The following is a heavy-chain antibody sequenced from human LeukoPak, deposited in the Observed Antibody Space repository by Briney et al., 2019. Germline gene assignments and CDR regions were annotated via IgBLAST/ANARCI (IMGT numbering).Heavy chain of an antibody. CDR1: GFAVSSNY. CDR3: ARDSMSAAAGYYYGMDV. J-gene: IGHJ6*02. CDR2: IYSGGST. Sequence: GGSLRLSCAASGFAVSSNYMSWVRQAPGKGLERVSVIYSGGSTYYADSVKGRFTISRDNSKNTLYLQMNSLRAEDTAVYYCARDSMSAAAGYYYGMDVWGQGTTVTVSS. V-gene: IGHV3-66*01. D-gene: IGHD6-13*01.